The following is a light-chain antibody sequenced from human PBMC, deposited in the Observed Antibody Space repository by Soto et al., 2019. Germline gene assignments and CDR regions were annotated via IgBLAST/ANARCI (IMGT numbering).Light chain of an antibody. CDR1: QSVSSSY. V-gene: IGKV3-20*01. J-gene: IGKJ3*01. CDR2: GAS. Sequence: EIVLTQSPGTLSLSPGERATLSCRASQSVSSSYLAWYQQKPGQAPRLLIYGASSRATGIPDRFSGSGSGTGFSLSISRLELEDFAVYYCQQYGSSLFTFGPGNTVDIK. CDR3: QQYGSSLFT.